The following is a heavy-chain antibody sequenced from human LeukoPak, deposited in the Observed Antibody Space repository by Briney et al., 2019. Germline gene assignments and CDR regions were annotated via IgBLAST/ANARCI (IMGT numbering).Heavy chain of an antibody. CDR1: GGSISSCSYY. J-gene: IGHJ3*02. V-gene: IGHV3-23*01. D-gene: IGHD3-10*01. CDR3: AKEVVVRGMGAFDI. Sequence: ETLSLTCSVSGGSISSCSYYWGWVRQAPGKGLEWVSGFSGSGGSTYYAASVKGRFTISRHNLKNTLYLRMSSLRAEDTAVYYCAKEVVVRGMGAFDIWGQGTMVPVSS. CDR2: FSGSGGST.